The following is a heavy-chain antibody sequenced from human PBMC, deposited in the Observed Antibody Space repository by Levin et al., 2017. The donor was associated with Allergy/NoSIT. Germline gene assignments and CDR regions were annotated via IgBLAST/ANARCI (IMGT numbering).Heavy chain of an antibody. J-gene: IGHJ4*02. V-gene: IGHV3-23*01. CDR1: GFTFTNYV. CDR3: AKSINPGDYGNFGC. Sequence: GGSLRLSCAASGFTFTNYVLSWVRQAPGKGLEWVSGISGSGTTTYSADSVKGRFTVSRDGSKNTLFLQTNSLRVEDTAMYYCAKSINPGDYGNFGCWGPGTLVTVSS. CDR2: ISGSGTTT. D-gene: IGHD4-17*01.